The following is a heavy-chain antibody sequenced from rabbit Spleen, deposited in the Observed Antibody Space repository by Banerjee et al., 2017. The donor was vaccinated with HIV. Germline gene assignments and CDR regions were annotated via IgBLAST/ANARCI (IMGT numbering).Heavy chain of an antibody. J-gene: IGHJ3*01. D-gene: IGHD3-3*01. CDR2: ITATSSGRS. CDR3: ARDLDADHILDALDL. CDR1: GFDFSSNA. Sequence: QSLEESGGGLVQPEGSLALTCTASGFDFSSNAMCWVRQAPGKGLEWIACITATSSGRSYYASWAKGRFTVSKTSSTTVTLQMTSLTAADTATYFCARDLDADHILDALDLWGQGTLVTVS. V-gene: IGHV1S40*01.